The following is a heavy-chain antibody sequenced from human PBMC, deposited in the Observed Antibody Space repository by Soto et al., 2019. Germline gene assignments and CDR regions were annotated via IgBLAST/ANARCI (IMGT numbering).Heavy chain of an antibody. Sequence: GGSLRLSCAASGFTFSNAWMSWVRQAPGKGLEWVGRIKSKTDGGTTDYDAPVKGRFTISRDDSKNTLYLQMNSLKTEDTAVYYCTTGYCTNGVCYYFDYWGQGTLVTVSS. CDR3: TTGYCTNGVCYYFDY. J-gene: IGHJ4*02. D-gene: IGHD2-8*01. CDR1: GFTFSNAW. V-gene: IGHV3-15*01. CDR2: IKSKTDGGTT.